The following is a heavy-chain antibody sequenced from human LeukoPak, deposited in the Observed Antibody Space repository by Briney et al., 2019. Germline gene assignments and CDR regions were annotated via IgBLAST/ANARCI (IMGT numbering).Heavy chain of an antibody. CDR2: ISGSGGST. Sequence: GGSLRLSCAASGFTFSSYAMSWVRQAPGKGLEWVSAISGSGGSTYYADSVKGRFTISRDNSKNTLYLQMNSLRAEDTAVYYCAKDLSGGSSGYWKNDAFDIWGQGTMVTVSS. V-gene: IGHV3-23*01. D-gene: IGHD3-22*01. CDR1: GFTFSSYA. CDR3: AKDLSGGSSGYWKNDAFDI. J-gene: IGHJ3*02.